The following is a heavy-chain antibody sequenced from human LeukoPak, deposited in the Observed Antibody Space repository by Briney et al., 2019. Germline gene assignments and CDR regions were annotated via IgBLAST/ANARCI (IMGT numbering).Heavy chain of an antibody. CDR1: GFTFSSYS. Sequence: GGSLRLSCAASGFTFSSYSMNWVRQAPGKGLEWVSSISSSSSYIYYADSVKGRFTISRDNPKNTLYLQMNSLRAEDTAVYYCARDSIGGYGMDVWGQGTTVTVSS. CDR2: ISSSSSYI. CDR3: ARDSIGGYGMDV. J-gene: IGHJ6*02. D-gene: IGHD2/OR15-2a*01. V-gene: IGHV3-21*01.